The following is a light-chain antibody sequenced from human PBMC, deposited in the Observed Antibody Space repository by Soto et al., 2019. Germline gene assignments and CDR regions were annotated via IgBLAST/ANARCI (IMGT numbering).Light chain of an antibody. J-gene: IGKJ1*01. V-gene: IGKV3-11*01. CDR1: QSVSSY. CDR3: QQRSNWPPVT. Sequence: EIVLTQSPATLSLSPGERATLSCRASQSVSSYLAWYQQKPGQAPRLLIYDASNRATGIPARFSGSGSGTDFTLTISRLEPADFAVYYCQQRSNWPPVTFGQGTKVEIK. CDR2: DAS.